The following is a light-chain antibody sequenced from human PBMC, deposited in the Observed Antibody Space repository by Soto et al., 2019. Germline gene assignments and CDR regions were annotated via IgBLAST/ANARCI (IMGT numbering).Light chain of an antibody. V-gene: IGLV1-40*01. CDR3: QSYDSSLSGSSVV. Sequence: QSVLTQPPSVSGAPGQRVTISCTGSSSNIGAGYDVHWYQQLPGTAPKLLIYGNSNRPSGVPDRFSGSKSGTSASLAITGLQAEDEADYDCQSYDSSLSGSSVVFGGGTQLTVL. CDR2: GNS. J-gene: IGLJ2*01. CDR1: SSNIGAGYD.